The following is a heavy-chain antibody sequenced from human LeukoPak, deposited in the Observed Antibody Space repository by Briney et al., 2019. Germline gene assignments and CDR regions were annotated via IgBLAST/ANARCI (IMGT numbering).Heavy chain of an antibody. CDR1: GFTFSSYE. J-gene: IGHJ4*02. D-gene: IGHD6-19*01. V-gene: IGHV3-48*03. CDR3: ARHSSGWYPYDY. Sequence: GGSLRLSCAASGFTFSSYEMNWVRQAPGKGLEWVSYISSSGSTIYYADSVKGRFTISRDDAKNSLYLQMNSLRAEDTAVYYCARHSSGWYPYDYWGQGTLVTVSS. CDR2: ISSSGSTI.